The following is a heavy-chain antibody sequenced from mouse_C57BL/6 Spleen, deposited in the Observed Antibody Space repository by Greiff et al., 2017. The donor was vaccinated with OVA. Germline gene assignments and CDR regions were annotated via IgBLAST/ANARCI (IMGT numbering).Heavy chain of an antibody. CDR2: IDPSDSYT. CDR3: ARSDSYYCDY. Sequence: QVQLQQPGAELVMPGASVKLSCKASGYTFTSSWMPWVKQRPGQGLEWIGEIDPSDSYTNYNQKFKGKSTLTVDKSSSTAYMQLSSLTSEDSAVYYCARSDSYYCDYWGQGTTLTVSS. CDR1: GYTFTSSW. J-gene: IGHJ2*01. V-gene: IGHV1-69*01.